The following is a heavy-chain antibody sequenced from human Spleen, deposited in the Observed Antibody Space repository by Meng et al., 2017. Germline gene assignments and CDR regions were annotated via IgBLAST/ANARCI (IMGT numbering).Heavy chain of an antibody. Sequence: EVRLVESGRGLVKPGRALSLSCAASGFTFSSYSMNWVRQAPGKGLEWVSSITGSSSYMYNADSVKGRFTISRDNDKNSLYLQMNRLRAEDTAVYYCARDGYGDFIDYWGQGTLVTVSS. V-gene: IGHV3-21*01. CDR2: ITGSSSYM. D-gene: IGHD4-17*01. J-gene: IGHJ4*02. CDR3: ARDGYGDFIDY. CDR1: GFTFSSYS.